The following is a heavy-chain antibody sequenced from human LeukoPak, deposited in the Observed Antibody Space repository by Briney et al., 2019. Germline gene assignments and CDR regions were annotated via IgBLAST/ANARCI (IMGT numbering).Heavy chain of an antibody. D-gene: IGHD6-13*01. Sequence: ASVKVSCKGSGDTFINDYIHWVRQAPGQGLEWMGVCNPGGGATTYAQKFQGRVTMTTDTSTSTAYMEMRSLRSDDTALYYCAREGLTAAETNYFYYYMDAWGKGTTVTVSS. CDR3: AREGLTAAETNYFYYYMDA. CDR1: GDTFINDY. CDR2: CNPGGGAT. J-gene: IGHJ6*03. V-gene: IGHV1-46*01.